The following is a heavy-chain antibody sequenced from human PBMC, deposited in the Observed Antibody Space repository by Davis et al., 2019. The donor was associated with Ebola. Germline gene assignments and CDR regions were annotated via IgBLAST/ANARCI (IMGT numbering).Heavy chain of an antibody. CDR2: ISNLAMKT. CDR3: ADPLSSV. V-gene: IGHV3-23*01. J-gene: IGHJ6*02. CDR1: EFNFSHYA. Sequence: GGSLRLSCVGSEFNFSHYAMGWVRQLPGRGLECVSVISNLAMKTFYSDSVQGRFIISRDNSKSIVSLQMNNLRVDDTAIYYCADPLSSVWGQGTTVTVS. D-gene: IGHD2/OR15-2a*01.